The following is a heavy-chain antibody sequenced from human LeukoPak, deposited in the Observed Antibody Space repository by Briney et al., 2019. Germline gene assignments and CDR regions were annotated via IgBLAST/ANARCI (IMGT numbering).Heavy chain of an antibody. D-gene: IGHD1-26*01. J-gene: IGHJ3*01. CDR2: ISGDGDYT. CDR1: GFTFSNFV. V-gene: IGHV3-23*01. Sequence: PGGSLRLSCTASGFTFSNFVMNWFRQTPGKGLEWVSAISGDGDYTGYAGSVKGRFTISRDNSKNTLYLQMNALAAADTATYCVKVGLGRYIVGPTGTWGQGTMVTVSS. CDR3: KVGLGRYIVGPTGT.